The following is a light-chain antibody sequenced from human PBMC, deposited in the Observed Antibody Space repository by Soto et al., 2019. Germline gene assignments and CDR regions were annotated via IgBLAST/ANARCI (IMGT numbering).Light chain of an antibody. CDR3: QQYEGYSLLS. CDR2: KAP. J-gene: IGKJ4*01. V-gene: IGKV1-5*03. CDR1: QNIHSC. Sequence: DIELTQSPSTLSASVGDRVTITCRASQNIHSCLAWYQQKSGKAPKLLIYKAPNFESGVPSRFSGSGSGTEFTLTICRRLPNDLATYYGQQYEGYSLLSFGGGTKGDIK.